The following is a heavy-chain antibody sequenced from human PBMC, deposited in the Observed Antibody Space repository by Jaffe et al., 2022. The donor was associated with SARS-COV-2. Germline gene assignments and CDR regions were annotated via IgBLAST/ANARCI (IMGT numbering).Heavy chain of an antibody. V-gene: IGHV3-33*01. CDR1: GFTFSSYG. CDR3: ARGAIVVVPAYPRDYYYGMDV. J-gene: IGHJ6*02. Sequence: QVQLVESGGGVVQPGRSLRLSCAASGFTFSSYGMHWVRQAPGKGLEWVAVIWYDGSNKYYADSVKGRFTISRDNSKNTLYLQMNSLRAEDTAVYYCARGAIVVVPAYPRDYYYGMDVWGQGTTVTVSS. D-gene: IGHD2-2*01. CDR2: IWYDGSNK.